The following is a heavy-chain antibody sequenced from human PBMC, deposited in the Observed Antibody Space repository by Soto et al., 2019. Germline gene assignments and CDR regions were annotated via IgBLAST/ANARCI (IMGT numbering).Heavy chain of an antibody. J-gene: IGHJ4*02. CDR2: ISGSGGST. CDR3: TTHLYYCDGSGLN. V-gene: IGHV3-23*01. D-gene: IGHD3-22*01. Sequence: EVQLLESGGGLVQPGGYLRLSCAASGFTFSSYAMSWVRQAPGKGLEWVSAISGSGGSTYYADSVKGQFTISSDNSKATPYLQMKNLRAEDTIEYYCTTHLYYCDGSGLNWSQGTLVTVSS. CDR1: GFTFSSYA.